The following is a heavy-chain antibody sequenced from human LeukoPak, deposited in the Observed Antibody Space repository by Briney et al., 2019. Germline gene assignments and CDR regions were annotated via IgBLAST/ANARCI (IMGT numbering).Heavy chain of an antibody. J-gene: IGHJ6*03. D-gene: IGHD2-2*01. Sequence: SETLSLTCTVSGYSLSSGFFCDWIRQSPGKGLEWIGSFSHRGGSYHNPSLKSRVTISVDTSKNQFSLKLSSVTAADTAVYYCARQLSEYQLLFRHYCYYMDVWGKGTTVTVSS. CDR3: ARQLSEYQLLFRHYCYYMDV. V-gene: IGHV4-38-2*02. CDR2: FSHRGGS. CDR1: GYSLSSGFF.